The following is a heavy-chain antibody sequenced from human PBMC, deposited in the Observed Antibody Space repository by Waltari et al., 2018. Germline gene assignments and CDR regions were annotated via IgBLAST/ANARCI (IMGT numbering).Heavy chain of an antibody. V-gene: IGHV3-7*01. CDR2: IKKEGIVR. J-gene: IGHJ4*02. D-gene: IGHD4-17*01. Sequence: EVQVVESGGDLVQPGGSLRLSCAASGFLFSDCWMGWVRQAPGKGLEWVANIKKEGIVRYYADSVKGRFTISRDNTKNSVHLPVDSLRAEDTAVYYCARHGDFCFDYWGQGVLVTVSS. CDR1: GFLFSDCW. CDR3: ARHGDFCFDY.